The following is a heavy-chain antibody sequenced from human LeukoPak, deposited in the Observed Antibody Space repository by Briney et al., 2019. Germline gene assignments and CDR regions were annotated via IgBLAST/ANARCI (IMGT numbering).Heavy chain of an antibody. CDR3: ARGDFAIGARSGY. CDR1: GGSFSGYY. CDR2: INHSGST. J-gene: IGHJ4*02. V-gene: IGHV4-34*01. Sequence: SETLSLTCAVYGGSFSGYYWSWIRQPPGKGLEWIGEINHSGSTNYNPSLKSRVTISVDTSENQFSLKLSSVTAADTAVYYCARGDFAIGARSGYWGQGTLVTVSS. D-gene: IGHD3-3*01.